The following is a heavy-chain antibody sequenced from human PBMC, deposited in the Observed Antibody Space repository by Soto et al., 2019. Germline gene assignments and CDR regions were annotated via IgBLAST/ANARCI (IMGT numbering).Heavy chain of an antibody. D-gene: IGHD3-22*01. CDR1: GGTFSSYA. J-gene: IGHJ4*02. CDR3: ARDGGDYYDSSGYPRNRYYFDY. CDR2: IIPIFGTA. Sequence: GASVKVSCKASGGTFSSYAISWVRQAPGQGLEWMGGIIPIFGTANYAQKFQGRVTITADESTSTAYMELSSLRSEDTAVYYCARDGGDYYDSSGYPRNRYYFDYWGQGPLVTVSS. V-gene: IGHV1-69*13.